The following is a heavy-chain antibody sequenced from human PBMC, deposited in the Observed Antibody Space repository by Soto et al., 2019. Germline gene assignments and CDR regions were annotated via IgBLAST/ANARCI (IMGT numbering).Heavy chain of an antibody. J-gene: IGHJ6*04. CDR1: GFTFSSYG. D-gene: IGHD3-22*01. Sequence: GVSLRLSCAASGFTFSSYGMHWVRQSPGKGLEWVAVISYDGSNKYYADSVKGRFTISRDNSKNTLYLQMNSLRAEDTAVYYCANDGDYYDTLDGIEVWGKGTTVTVSS. CDR3: ANDGDYYDTLDGIEV. CDR2: ISYDGSNK. V-gene: IGHV3-30*18.